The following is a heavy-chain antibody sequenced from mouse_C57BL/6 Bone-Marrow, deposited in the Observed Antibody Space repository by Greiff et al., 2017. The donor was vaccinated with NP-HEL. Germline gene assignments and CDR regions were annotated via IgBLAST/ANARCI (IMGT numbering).Heavy chain of an antibody. V-gene: IGHV1-26*01. Sequence: VQLQQSGPELVKPGASVKISCKASGYTFTDYYMNWVKQSHGKSLEWIGDINPNNGGTSYNQKFKGKATLTVDKSSSTAYMELRSLTSEDSAVYYCARVIVTTVVATDYAMDYWGQGTSVTVSS. CDR2: INPNNGGT. CDR1: GYTFTDYY. D-gene: IGHD1-1*01. J-gene: IGHJ4*01. CDR3: ARVIVTTVVATDYAMDY.